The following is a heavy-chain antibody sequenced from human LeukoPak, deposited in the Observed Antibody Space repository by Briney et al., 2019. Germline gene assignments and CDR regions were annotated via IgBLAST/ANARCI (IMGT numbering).Heavy chain of an antibody. D-gene: IGHD1-26*01. Sequence: GGSLRLSCAASGFTFSSYWMSWVRQAPGKGLEWVANIKQDGSEKYYVDSVKGRFTISRDNAKNPLYLQMNSLRAEDTAVYYCARRRYSGSSQHFDYWGQGTLVTVSS. CDR3: ARRRYSGSSQHFDY. CDR2: IKQDGSEK. V-gene: IGHV3-7*01. J-gene: IGHJ4*02. CDR1: GFTFSSYW.